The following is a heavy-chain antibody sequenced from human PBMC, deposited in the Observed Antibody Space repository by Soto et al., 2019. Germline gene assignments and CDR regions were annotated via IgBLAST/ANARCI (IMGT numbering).Heavy chain of an antibody. D-gene: IGHD3-9*01. Sequence: GGSLRLSCAASGFTFSSYAMSWARQAPGKGLEWVSAISGSGGSTYYADSVKGRFTISRDNSKNTLYLQMNSLRAEDTAVYYCARYWDILTGYEKDAFDIWGQGTMVTVSS. CDR2: ISGSGGST. CDR1: GFTFSSYA. CDR3: ARYWDILTGYEKDAFDI. V-gene: IGHV3-23*01. J-gene: IGHJ3*02.